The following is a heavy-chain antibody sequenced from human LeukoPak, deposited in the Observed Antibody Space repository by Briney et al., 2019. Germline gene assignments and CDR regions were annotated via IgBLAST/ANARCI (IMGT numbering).Heavy chain of an antibody. CDR1: GFTFDDYA. Sequence: PGRSLRLSCAASGFTFDDYAMNWVRQAPGKGLEWVSGISWNSGTIGYADSVKGRFTISRDNAKNSLYLQMNSLRAEDTALYYCAKDGAAAGTYFDYWGQGTLVTVSS. J-gene: IGHJ4*02. V-gene: IGHV3-9*01. CDR3: AKDGAAAGTYFDY. CDR2: ISWNSGTI. D-gene: IGHD6-13*01.